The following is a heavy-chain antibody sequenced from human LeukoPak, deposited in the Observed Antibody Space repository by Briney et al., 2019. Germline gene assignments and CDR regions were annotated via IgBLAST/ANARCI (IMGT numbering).Heavy chain of an antibody. CDR1: GGSMSSYY. CDR3: ARVKVGYSYHYYCYYMDV. J-gene: IGHJ6*03. V-gene: IGHV4-59*01. CDR2: IYYSGST. Sequence: SETLSLTGTLSGGSMSSYYWKWLGDPPGKAVVWMGYIYYSGSTNYKPSLKSRVTISVDTSKNQFSLKLSSVTAADTAVYYCARVKVGYSYHYYCYYMDVWGKGTTVTVSS. D-gene: IGHD1-1*01.